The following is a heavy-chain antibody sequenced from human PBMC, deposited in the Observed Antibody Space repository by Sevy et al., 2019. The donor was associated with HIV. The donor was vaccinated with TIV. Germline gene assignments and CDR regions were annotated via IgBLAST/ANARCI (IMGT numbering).Heavy chain of an antibody. D-gene: IGHD6-13*01. CDR1: GFTFSDHY. J-gene: IGHJ4*02. Sequence: GGSLRLSCVASGFTFSDHYMEWVRQAPGKGLEWVGRTRNKADGYTTEYAAYVKGRFTISRHETKNSLYVQMNSLKAEDTAVYYCATHASIAAAGIVFDYLGQGTLVTVPP. CDR3: ATHASIAAAGIVFDY. V-gene: IGHV3-72*01. CDR2: TRNKADGYTT.